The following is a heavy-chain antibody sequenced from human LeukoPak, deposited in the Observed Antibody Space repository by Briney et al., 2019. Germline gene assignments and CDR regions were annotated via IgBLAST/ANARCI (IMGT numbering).Heavy chain of an antibody. CDR1: GFTFSTYW. CDR3: ARLRGGAY. D-gene: IGHD3-10*01. J-gene: IGHJ4*02. V-gene: IGHV3-7*01. CDR2: IKQDGGET. Sequence: GGSLRLSCAASGFTFSTYWMTWVRQAPGKGLEWVANIKQDGGETYYVDSVKGRVTISRENAKNSLYLQMNSLRAEDTALYYCARLRGGAYWGQGTLVTVSS.